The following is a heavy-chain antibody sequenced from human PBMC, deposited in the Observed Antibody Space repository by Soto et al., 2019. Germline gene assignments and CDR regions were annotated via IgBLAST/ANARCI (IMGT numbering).Heavy chain of an antibody. V-gene: IGHV1-46*01. D-gene: IGHD2-21*02. J-gene: IGHJ4*02. CDR3: AGGGHVVVVTAAFDY. Sequence: QVQLMQSGAEVKKPGASVKVSCKASGDTFTNYYIHWVRQAPGQGLEWMGTVNPSGGHTTYSQNFLGRVTXTXXXSXXTLYRELTSLTSDDTAVYYCAGGGHVVVVTAAFDYWGQGTLVTVSS. CDR1: GDTFTNYY. CDR2: VNPSGGHT.